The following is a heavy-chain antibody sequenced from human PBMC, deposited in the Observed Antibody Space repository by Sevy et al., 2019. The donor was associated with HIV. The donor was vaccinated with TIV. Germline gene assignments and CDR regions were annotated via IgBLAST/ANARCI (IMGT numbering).Heavy chain of an antibody. CDR1: GYTFTGYY. CDR2: INPNSGGT. D-gene: IGHD2-2*01. J-gene: IGHJ6*02. CDR3: AIIGYCSSTSCSPYYYYGMDV. Sequence: ASVKVSCKASGYTFTGYYMHWVRQAPGQGLEWMGWINPNSGGTNYAQTFQGRVTMTRDTSISTAYMELSRLRSDDTAVYYCAIIGYCSSTSCSPYYYYGMDVWGQGTTVTVSS. V-gene: IGHV1-2*02.